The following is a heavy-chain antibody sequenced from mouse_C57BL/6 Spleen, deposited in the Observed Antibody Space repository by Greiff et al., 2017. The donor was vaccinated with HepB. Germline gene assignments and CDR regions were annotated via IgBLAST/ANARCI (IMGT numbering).Heavy chain of an antibody. CDR2: FYPGSGSI. CDR3: ERHEYQIYYYGSHQAWFAY. D-gene: IGHD1-1*01. V-gene: IGHV1-62-2*01. J-gene: IGHJ3*01. CDR1: GYTFTEYT. Sequence: QVQLQQSGAELVKPGASVKLSCKASGYTFTEYTIHWVKQRSGQGLEWIGWFYPGSGSIKYNEKFKDKATLTADKSSSTVYMELSRLTSEDSAVYFCERHEYQIYYYGSHQAWFAYWGQGTLVTVSA.